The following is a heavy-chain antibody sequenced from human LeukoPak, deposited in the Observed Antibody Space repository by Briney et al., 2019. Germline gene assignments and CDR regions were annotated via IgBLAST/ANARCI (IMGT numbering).Heavy chain of an antibody. D-gene: IGHD3-22*01. Sequence: SVKVSCKASGGTFSSYAISWVRQAPGQGLEWMGGIIPIFGTANYAQKFQGRVTITAGESTSTAYMELSSLRSEDTAVYYCAREGPDYYDSSGPFDYWGQGTLVTVSS. J-gene: IGHJ4*02. CDR3: AREGPDYYDSSGPFDY. CDR2: IIPIFGTA. V-gene: IGHV1-69*13. CDR1: GGTFSSYA.